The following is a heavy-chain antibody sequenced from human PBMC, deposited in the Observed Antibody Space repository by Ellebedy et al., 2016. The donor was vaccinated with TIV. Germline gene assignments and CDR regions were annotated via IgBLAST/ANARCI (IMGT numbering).Heavy chain of an antibody. J-gene: IGHJ3*02. Sequence: PGGSLRLSCVASGITFSSYGTHWVRQAPGKGLEWVAAISYDGSIKFYADSVKGRFTISRDNSRSTLYLQMNSLRTEDTAVYYCTKEGAEAGAEGYLSYDIWGQGTMVTVSS. D-gene: IGHD3-22*01. V-gene: IGHV3-30*18. CDR1: GITFSSYG. CDR2: ISYDGSIK. CDR3: TKEGAEAGAEGYLSYDI.